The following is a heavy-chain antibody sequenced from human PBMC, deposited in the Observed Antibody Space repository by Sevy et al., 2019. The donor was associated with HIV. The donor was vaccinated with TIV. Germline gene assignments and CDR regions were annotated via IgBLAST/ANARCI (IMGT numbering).Heavy chain of an antibody. CDR2: ISWNSRNI. V-gene: IGHV3-9*01. J-gene: IGHJ6*02. D-gene: IGHD2-21*01. CDR3: AKDINRGCDGVNCYSYYYYFYGLDV. Sequence: GGSLRLSCAASGFPFNDHAMHWVRLVPGKGLEWASGISWNSRNIGYADSVKGRFTISRDNTRQSVYLEMHSLRPEDTALYYCAKDINRGCDGVNCYSYYYYFYGLDVWGQGTTVTVSS. CDR1: GFPFNDHA.